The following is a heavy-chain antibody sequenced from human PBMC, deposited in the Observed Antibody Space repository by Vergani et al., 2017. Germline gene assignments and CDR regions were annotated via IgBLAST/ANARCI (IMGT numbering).Heavy chain of an antibody. Sequence: EVQLLESGGGLVQPGGSLRLSCAASGFTFSSYAMSWVRQAPGKGLEWVSAISGSGGSTYYADSVKGRFTISRDNSKNTLYLQMNSLRAEDTAVYYCAREGILKGYCSSTSCYRTNYYYYYGMDVWGQGTTVTVSS. CDR1: GFTFSSYA. D-gene: IGHD2-2*01. CDR3: AREGILKGYCSSTSCYRTNYYYYYGMDV. J-gene: IGHJ6*02. CDR2: ISGSGGST. V-gene: IGHV3-23*01.